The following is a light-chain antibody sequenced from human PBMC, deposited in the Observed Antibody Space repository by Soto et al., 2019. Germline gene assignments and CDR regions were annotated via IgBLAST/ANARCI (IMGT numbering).Light chain of an antibody. CDR2: EVR. CDR3: SSYTSDWGV. V-gene: IGLV2-14*01. Sequence: QSVLTQPASVSGSPGQSITTSCTGTSSDVGGYDFVSWYQHHPGKAPKLIIYEVRTRPSGVSDRFSGSKSGNTASLTISGLQAEDEADYYCSSYTSDWGVFGTGTKVTVL. CDR1: SSDVGGYDF. J-gene: IGLJ1*01.